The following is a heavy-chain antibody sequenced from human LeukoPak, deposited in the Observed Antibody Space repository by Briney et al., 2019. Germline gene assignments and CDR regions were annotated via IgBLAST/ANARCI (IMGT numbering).Heavy chain of an antibody. CDR1: GYSFTSYW. CDR3: ARQSSSSLGC. Sequence: GESLKISWKGSGYSFTSYWISWVRPTPGKGLEWMGRIDPSDSHTTYSPSFQGHVTISADKSVSTAYLQWSSLKASDTAMYYCARQSSSSLGCWGQGTLVTVSS. J-gene: IGHJ4*02. V-gene: IGHV5-10-1*01. D-gene: IGHD2-2*01. CDR2: IDPSDSHT.